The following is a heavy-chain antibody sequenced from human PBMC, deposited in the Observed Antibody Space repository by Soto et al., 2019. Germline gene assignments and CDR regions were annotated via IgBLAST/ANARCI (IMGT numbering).Heavy chain of an antibody. CDR1: GFTFSSYW. CDR2: IKQDGSEK. V-gene: IGHV3-7*01. D-gene: IGHD6-13*01. Sequence: GGSLRLSCAASGFTFSSYWMSWVRQAPGKGLEWVANIKQDGSEKYYVDSVKGRFTIARDNAKNSLYLQMNSLRAEDTAVYYCAGAHNIAAAGVYWGQGTLVTVSS. J-gene: IGHJ4*02. CDR3: AGAHNIAAAGVY.